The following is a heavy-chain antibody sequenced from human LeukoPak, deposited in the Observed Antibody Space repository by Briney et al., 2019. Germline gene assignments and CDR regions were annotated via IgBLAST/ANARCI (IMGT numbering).Heavy chain of an antibody. V-gene: IGHV3-23*01. CDR2: ISGSGGST. CDR1: GFPFSNFP. CDR3: AKEPEYSSSDY. J-gene: IGHJ4*02. Sequence: PGGSLRLSCAASGFPFSNFPMSWVRQAPGKGLEWVSGISGSGGSTYYADSVKGRFTISRDNSKNTLYLQMNSLRAEDTAGYYCAKEPEYSSSDYWGQGALVTVSS. D-gene: IGHD6-6*01.